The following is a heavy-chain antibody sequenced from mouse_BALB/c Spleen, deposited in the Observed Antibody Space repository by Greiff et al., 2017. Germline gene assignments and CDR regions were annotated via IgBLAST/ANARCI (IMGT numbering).Heavy chain of an antibody. Sequence: EVKLMESGGGLVQPGGSLKLSCAASGFDFSRYWMSWVRQAPGKGLEWIGEINPDSSTINYTPSLKDKFIISRDNAKNTLYLQMSKVRSEDTALYYCARRGRFTTVLYYFDYWGQGTTLTVSS. CDR1: GFDFSRYW. J-gene: IGHJ2*01. CDR2: INPDSSTI. CDR3: ARRGRFTTVLYYFDY. D-gene: IGHD1-1*01. V-gene: IGHV4-1*02.